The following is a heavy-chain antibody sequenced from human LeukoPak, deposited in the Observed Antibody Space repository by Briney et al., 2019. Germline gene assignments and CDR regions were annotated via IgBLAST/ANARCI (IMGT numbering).Heavy chain of an antibody. CDR2: IYPGDSET. D-gene: IGHD5-18*01. Sequence: GESLKISCKGSGYTFIRFWIGWVRQMPGKGLEWMGIIYPGDSETRYSPSFQGQVTISVDKSISTAYLQWSSLKASDTAVYYCAAGGIYSSNFDYWGQGTLVTVSS. CDR3: AAGGIYSSNFDY. CDR1: GYTFIRFW. J-gene: IGHJ4*02. V-gene: IGHV5-51*01.